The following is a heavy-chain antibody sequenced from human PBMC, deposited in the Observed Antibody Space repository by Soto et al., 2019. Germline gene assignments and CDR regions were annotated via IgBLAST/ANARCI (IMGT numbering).Heavy chain of an antibody. V-gene: IGHV3-30-3*01. CDR3: ARDPKTSGGQHWAFNYFDY. Sequence: ESGGGVVQPGRSLRLSCAASGFSFSISPMHWVRQAPGKGPEWVALISYDGTNKFYADSVKGRFTISRDNSKSTLYLQVDSLRPEDAAVYYCARDPKTSGGQHWAFNYFDYWGQGTVVTVSP. CDR2: ISYDGTNK. CDR1: GFSFSISP. J-gene: IGHJ4*02. D-gene: IGHD7-27*01.